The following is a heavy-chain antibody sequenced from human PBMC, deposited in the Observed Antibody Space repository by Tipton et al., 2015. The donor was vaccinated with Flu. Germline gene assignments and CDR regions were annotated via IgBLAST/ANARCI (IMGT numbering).Heavy chain of an antibody. CDR1: GGSISSYY. V-gene: IGHV4-59*01. J-gene: IGHJ4*02. Sequence: LRLSCTVSGGSISSYYWSWIRQPPGKGLEWIGYIYYSGSTNYNPSLKSRVTISVDTSKNQFSLKLSSVTAADTAVYYCARGAPRRIAVAGPYYFDYWGQGTLVTVSP. D-gene: IGHD6-19*01. CDR3: ARGAPRRIAVAGPYYFDY. CDR2: IYYSGST.